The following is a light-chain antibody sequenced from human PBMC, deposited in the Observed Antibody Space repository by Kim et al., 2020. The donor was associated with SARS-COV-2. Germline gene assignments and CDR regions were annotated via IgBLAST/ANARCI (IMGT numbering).Light chain of an antibody. CDR3: QQYGSSYT. CDR2: GAS. J-gene: IGKJ2*01. V-gene: IGKV3-20*01. CDR1: QSVSSSY. Sequence: LSPGERATLSCRASQSVSSSYLAWYQQKPGQAPRLLIYGASSRATGIPDRFSGSGSGTDFTLTISRLEPEDFAVYYCQQYGSSYTFGQGTKVDIK.